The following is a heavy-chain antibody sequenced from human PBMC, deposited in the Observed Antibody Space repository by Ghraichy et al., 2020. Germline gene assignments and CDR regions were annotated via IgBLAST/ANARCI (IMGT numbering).Heavy chain of an antibody. CDR1: GDSASSHSRA. V-gene: IGHV6-1*01. J-gene: IGHJ4*02. D-gene: IGHD5-24*01. CDR3: ARDSSVGDGRNPCFDF. CDR2: TYYRSKWYN. Sequence: SQTLSLTCAISGDSASSHSRAWNWIRQSPSRGLEWLGRTYYRSKWYNDYALSVKSRITINPDTSKNQFSLQLNSVTLEDTAVYYCARDSSVGDGRNPCFDFWGQGTLVTVSS.